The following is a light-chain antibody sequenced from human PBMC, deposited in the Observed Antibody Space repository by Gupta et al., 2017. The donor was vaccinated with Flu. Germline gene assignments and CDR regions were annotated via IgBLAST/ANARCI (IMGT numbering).Light chain of an antibody. J-gene: IGLJ3*02. Sequence: SVLTQPPALSGDPGQRVTIPCTGSSSNIGAGYDVHWYQQLPGTAPKLLIYGNSNRPSGVPDRFSGSKSGTSASLAITGLQSEDEADYYCQSYDSSLSGLLFGGGTKLTVL. CDR2: GNS. CDR3: QSYDSSLSGLL. CDR1: SSNIGAGYD. V-gene: IGLV1-40*01.